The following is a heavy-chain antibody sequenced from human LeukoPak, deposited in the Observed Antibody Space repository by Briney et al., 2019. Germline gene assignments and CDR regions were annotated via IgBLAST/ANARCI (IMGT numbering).Heavy chain of an antibody. Sequence: SETLSLTCTVSGGSISSGGYYWSWIRQHPGKGLEWIGYIYYSGSTYYNPALKSRVTISVDTSKNQFSLKLSSVTAADTAVYYCARGTAMVRYYYGMDVWGQGPTVTVSS. V-gene: IGHV4-31*03. CDR2: IYYSGST. CDR3: ARGTAMVRYYYGMDV. CDR1: GGSISSGGYY. D-gene: IGHD5-18*01. J-gene: IGHJ6*02.